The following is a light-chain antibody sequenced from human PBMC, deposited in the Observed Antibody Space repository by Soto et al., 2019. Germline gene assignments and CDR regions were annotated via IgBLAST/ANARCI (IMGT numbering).Light chain of an antibody. J-gene: IGLJ1*01. Sequence: SALTQPASLSGSPGQSITISCTGTSSDIGAYDYVSWFQQHPGKAPKLMISEVNNRPSGVSNRFSGSKSGNTAYLTISGLQAEDEADYYCSSYTITDTYVFGSGTKVTVL. CDR1: SSDIGAYDY. CDR3: SSYTITDTYV. V-gene: IGLV2-14*01. CDR2: EVN.